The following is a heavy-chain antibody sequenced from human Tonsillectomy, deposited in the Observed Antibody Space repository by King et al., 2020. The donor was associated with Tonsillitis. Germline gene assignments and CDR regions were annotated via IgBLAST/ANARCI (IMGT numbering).Heavy chain of an antibody. CDR1: GYTFTSYG. V-gene: IGHV1-18*01. CDR3: ARDRAPGVVMTTPDFDY. J-gene: IGHJ4*02. CDR2: ISAYNGNT. Sequence: QLVQSGAEVKKPGASVKVSCKASGYTFTSYGISWVRQAPGQGLEWMGWISAYNGNTNYVQTLQGRVTMTADTSTSTAYMDLRSLRSDDTAVYYCARDRAPGVVMTTPDFDYWGQGTLVTVSS. D-gene: IGHD3-22*01.